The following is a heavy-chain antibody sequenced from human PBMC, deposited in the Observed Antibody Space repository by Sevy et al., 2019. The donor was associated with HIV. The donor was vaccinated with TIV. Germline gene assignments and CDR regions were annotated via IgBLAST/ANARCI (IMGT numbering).Heavy chain of an antibody. CDR3: ARGGGYCGGDCYSIDY. CDR2: IWSDGTTK. V-gene: IGHV3-33*08. J-gene: IGHJ4*02. Sequence: GGSLRLSCAASGFTFSSYVMHWVRQAPGKGLEWVALIWSDGTTKYYSDSVKGRFTISRDNSKDTLFLQMNSLTPEDTAMYYCARGGGYCGGDCYSIDYWGQGALVTVSS. D-gene: IGHD2-21*02. CDR1: GFTFSSYV.